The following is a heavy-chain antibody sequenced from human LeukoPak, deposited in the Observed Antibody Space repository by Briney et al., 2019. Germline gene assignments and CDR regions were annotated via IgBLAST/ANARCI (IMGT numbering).Heavy chain of an antibody. J-gene: IGHJ6*02. CDR2: IYYSGST. V-gene: IGHV4-39*01. Sequence: SETLSLTCTVSGGSLSSSSYYWGWIRQPPGKGLEWIGSIYYSGSTYYNPSLKSRVTISVDTSKNQFSLKLSSVTAADTAVYYCASGIIVVVPAATYYYYGMDVWGQGTTVTVSS. D-gene: IGHD2-2*01. CDR3: ASGIIVVVPAATYYYYGMDV. CDR1: GGSLSSSSYY.